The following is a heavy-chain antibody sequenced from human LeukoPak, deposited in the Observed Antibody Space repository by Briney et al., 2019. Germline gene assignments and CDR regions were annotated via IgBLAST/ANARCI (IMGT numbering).Heavy chain of an antibody. Sequence: PGGSLRLSCAASGFTFSSYGMHWVRQAPGKGLEWVAVIWYDGSNKYYADSVKGRFTISRDNSKNTLYLQMNSLRAEDTAVYYCAKPKGYSGYDSAYYFDYWGQGTLVTVSS. CDR2: IWYDGSNK. J-gene: IGHJ4*02. D-gene: IGHD5-12*01. CDR1: GFTFSSYG. CDR3: AKPKGYSGYDSAYYFDY. V-gene: IGHV3-33*06.